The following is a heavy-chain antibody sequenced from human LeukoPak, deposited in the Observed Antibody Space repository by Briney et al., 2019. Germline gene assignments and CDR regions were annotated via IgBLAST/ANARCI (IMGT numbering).Heavy chain of an antibody. D-gene: IGHD3-22*01. V-gene: IGHV4-61*02. CDR3: AGTDSNGGAFDI. CDR1: GGSISRGDYY. CDR2: IYSRGST. Sequence: SETLSLTCTVSGGSISRGDYYWSWIRQPAGKGLEWIGRIYSRGSTNYNPSLKSRVTMSVDTSKNQFSLNLRSVTAADTALYYCAGTDSNGGAFDIWGQGTVVTISS. J-gene: IGHJ3*02.